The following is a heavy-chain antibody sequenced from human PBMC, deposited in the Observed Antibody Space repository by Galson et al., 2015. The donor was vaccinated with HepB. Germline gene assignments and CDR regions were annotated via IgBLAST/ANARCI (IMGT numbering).Heavy chain of an antibody. CDR2: INPSDDDT. V-gene: IGHV1-46*01. Sequence: SVKVSCKASGYTFTNYFMHWVRQAPGQGLEWMGIINPSDDDTSYAQKVQGRVTMTRDTSTRTVYMELSSLRSEDTAVYYCARTAKVGISPYLDYWGQGTLVTVSS. J-gene: IGHJ4*02. D-gene: IGHD1-26*01. CDR1: GYTFTNYF. CDR3: ARTAKVGISPYLDY.